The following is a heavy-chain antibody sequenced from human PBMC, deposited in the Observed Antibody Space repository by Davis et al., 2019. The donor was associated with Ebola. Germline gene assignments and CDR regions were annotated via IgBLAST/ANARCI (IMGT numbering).Heavy chain of an antibody. J-gene: IGHJ4*02. Sequence: PGGSLRLSCAASGFRFNTYGMHWVRQAPGKGLEWLAVIWYDGSLQFSVDSMKGRFTISRDNAKNSLDLQMNSVRAEDTAVYYCARASGVLGLSHYYFDYWGQGTLVTVSS. V-gene: IGHV3-33*01. D-gene: IGHD3-10*01. CDR1: GFRFNTYG. CDR2: IWYDGSLQ. CDR3: ARASGVLGLSHYYFDY.